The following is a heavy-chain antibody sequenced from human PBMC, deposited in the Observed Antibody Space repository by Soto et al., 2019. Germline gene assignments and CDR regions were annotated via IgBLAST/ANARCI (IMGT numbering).Heavy chain of an antibody. Sequence: GSLRLSCAASGFTFSSYSMNWVRQAPGKGLEWVSYISSSSSTIYYADSVKGRFTISRDNAKNSLYLQMNSLRDEDTAVYYCARPRYSSSWGFVGYYGMDVWGQGTTVTLSS. CDR3: ARPRYSSSWGFVGYYGMDV. CDR1: GFTFSSYS. V-gene: IGHV3-48*02. CDR2: ISSSSSTI. J-gene: IGHJ6*02. D-gene: IGHD6-13*01.